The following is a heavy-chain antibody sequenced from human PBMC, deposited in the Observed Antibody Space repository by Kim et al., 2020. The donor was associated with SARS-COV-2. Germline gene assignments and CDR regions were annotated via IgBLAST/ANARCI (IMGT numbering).Heavy chain of an antibody. V-gene: IGHV3-9*01. Sequence: GGSLRLSCAASGFTFNDYAMHWVRQAPGKGLEWVSGISWNSGSIGYADSVKGRFTISRDNAKNSLYLQMNSLRAEDTALYYCAKDHSHDYSSSWNSGYWGQGTLVTVSS. CDR3: AKDHSHDYSSSWNSGY. CDR1: GFTFNDYA. J-gene: IGHJ4*02. D-gene: IGHD6-13*01. CDR2: ISWNSGSI.